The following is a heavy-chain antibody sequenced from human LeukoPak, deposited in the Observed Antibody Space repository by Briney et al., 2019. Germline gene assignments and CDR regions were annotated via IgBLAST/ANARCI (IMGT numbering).Heavy chain of an antibody. J-gene: IGHJ4*02. V-gene: IGHV4-31*03. CDR3: ASGDNDPLFDY. CDR2: IYYSGCT. D-gene: IGHD1-1*01. Sequence: SQTLSLTCTVSGGSISSGGYYWSWIRQHTGKGLEWIGSIYYSGCTNYNPSLQGRVTISLDASRNQFSLKLSSVTAADTAVYYCASGDNDPLFDYWGQGTLVTVSS. CDR1: GGSISSGGYY.